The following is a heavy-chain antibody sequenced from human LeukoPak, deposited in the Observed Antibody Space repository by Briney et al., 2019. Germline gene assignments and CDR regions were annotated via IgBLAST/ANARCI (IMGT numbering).Heavy chain of an antibody. D-gene: IGHD3-10*01. CDR2: ISSSSSYI. V-gene: IGHV3-21*01. CDR1: GFTFSSSA. CDR3: ARDEGFGEFDTVFDY. J-gene: IGHJ4*02. Sequence: KSGGSLRLSCAASGFTFSSSAMNWVRQAPGKGLEWVSSISSSSSYIYYADSVKGRFTISRDNAKNSLYLQMNSLRAEDTAVYYCARDEGFGEFDTVFDYWGQGTLVTVSS.